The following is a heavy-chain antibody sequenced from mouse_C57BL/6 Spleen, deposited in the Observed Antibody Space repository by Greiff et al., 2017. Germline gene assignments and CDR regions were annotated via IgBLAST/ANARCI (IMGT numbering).Heavy chain of an antibody. Sequence: VQLQQSGPELVKPGASVKMSCKASGYTFTDYNMHWVKQSPGKSLEWIGYINPNNGGTSYNQKFKGKATLTVNTTSSTAYMRLRSLTSEDSADYYCANEDYDRGVYWGQGTTLTVSS. V-gene: IGHV1-22*01. CDR3: ANEDYDRGVY. D-gene: IGHD2-4*01. CDR2: INPNNGGT. J-gene: IGHJ2*01. CDR1: GYTFTDYN.